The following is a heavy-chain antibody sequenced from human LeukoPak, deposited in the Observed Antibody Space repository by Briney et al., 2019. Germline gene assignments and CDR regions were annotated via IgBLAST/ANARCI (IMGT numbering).Heavy chain of an antibody. V-gene: IGHV1-2*06. Sequence: ASVKVSCKASGYTFTGYYMHWVRQAPGQGLEWMGRINPNSGGTNYAQKFQGRVTMTRDTSISTAYMELSRLRSDDTAVYYCAADYYGSGSYYNWGQGTLVTASS. CDR3: AADYYGSGSYYN. D-gene: IGHD3-10*01. CDR1: GYTFTGYY. CDR2: INPNSGGT. J-gene: IGHJ4*02.